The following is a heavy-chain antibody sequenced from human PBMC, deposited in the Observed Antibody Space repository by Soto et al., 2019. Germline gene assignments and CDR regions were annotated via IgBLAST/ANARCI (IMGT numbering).Heavy chain of an antibody. CDR2: LIPLFGTT. Sequence: QVQLVQSGAEVKKPGSSVKVSCEASGGTFSGHAISWVRQAPGHGPEWMGGLIPLFGTTQHAQNLQDMLTITAEKSTTTAYIELTSLRLWDTVIYYCAHGPNRGYPLGPWG. CDR3: AHGPNRGYPLGP. V-gene: IGHV1-69*06. J-gene: IGHJ6*01. CDR1: GGTFSGHA. D-gene: IGHD2-15*01.